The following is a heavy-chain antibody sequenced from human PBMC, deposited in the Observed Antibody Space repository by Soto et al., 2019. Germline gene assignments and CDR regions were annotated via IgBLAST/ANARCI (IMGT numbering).Heavy chain of an antibody. CDR2: INHRGST. J-gene: IGHJ4*02. CDR1: GGSFSDYY. D-gene: IGHD6-19*01. CDR3: ARGLVSSGWRE. V-gene: IGHV4-34*01. Sequence: QVQLQQWGAGLLKPSETLSLTCAVYGGSFSDYYWSWIRQPPGKGLEWIGEINHRGSTNYNPSLKSRATISVDTSKNQFSLKVRSVTAADTAVYYCARGLVSSGWREWGQGTLVTVSS.